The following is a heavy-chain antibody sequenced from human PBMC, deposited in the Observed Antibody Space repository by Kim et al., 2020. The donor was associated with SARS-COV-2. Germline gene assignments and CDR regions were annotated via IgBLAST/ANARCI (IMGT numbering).Heavy chain of an antibody. CDR2: IRSKAYGGTT. Sequence: GGSLRLSCTASGFSFGDYAMSWFRQAPGKGLEWVGFIRSKAYGGTTEYAASVKGWFTISRDDTKSLAYLHMNSLKTEDTAVYYCTGFEGYCGGGSCYSGYFDYWGQGTLVTVSS. J-gene: IGHJ4*02. D-gene: IGHD2-15*01. V-gene: IGHV3-49*03. CDR1: GFSFGDYA. CDR3: TGFEGYCGGGSCYSGYFDY.